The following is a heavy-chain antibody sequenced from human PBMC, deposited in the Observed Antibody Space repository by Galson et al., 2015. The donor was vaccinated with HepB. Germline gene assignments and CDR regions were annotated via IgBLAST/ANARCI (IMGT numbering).Heavy chain of an antibody. CDR1: GFTFSSYA. CDR2: ISNDGSNK. CDR3: ARNIYCSGGSCYFFGMDV. V-gene: IGHV3-30-3*01. Sequence: SLRLSCAASGFTFSSYAMHWVRQAPGKGLEWVAVISNDGSNKYYADSVKGRFTISRDNSKNTLYLQMNSLRAEDTAVYYCARNIYCSGGSCYFFGMDVWGQVTTVTVSS. D-gene: IGHD2-15*01. J-gene: IGHJ6*02.